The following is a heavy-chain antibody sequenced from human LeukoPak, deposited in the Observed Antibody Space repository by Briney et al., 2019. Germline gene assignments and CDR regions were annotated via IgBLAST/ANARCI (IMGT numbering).Heavy chain of an antibody. D-gene: IGHD5-18*01. V-gene: IGHV3-74*01. CDR2: LSRDGGRT. Sequence: GGSLRLSCAASGFTLSTYCKHWVRQAPGKGLVWVSGLSRDGGRTTYADSVRGRFTISRDNAKNTLYLQMNDLRTEDTALYCCARAGANTYGLFDFWGQGTPFTVSS. CDR3: ARAGANTYGLFDF. CDR1: GFTLSTYC. J-gene: IGHJ4*01.